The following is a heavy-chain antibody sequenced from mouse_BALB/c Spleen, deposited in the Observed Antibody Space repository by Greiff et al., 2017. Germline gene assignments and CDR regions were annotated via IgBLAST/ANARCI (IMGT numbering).Heavy chain of an antibody. Sequence: QVQLKESGPGLVAPSQSLSITCTVSGFSLTSYGVHWVRQPPGKGLEWLGVIWAGGSTNYNSALMSRLSISKDNSKSQVFLKMNSLQTDDTAMYYCARDRYGSRFAMDYWGQGTSVTVSS. D-gene: IGHD1-1*01. CDR2: IWAGGST. V-gene: IGHV2-9*02. CDR3: ARDRYGSRFAMDY. J-gene: IGHJ4*01. CDR1: GFSLTSYG.